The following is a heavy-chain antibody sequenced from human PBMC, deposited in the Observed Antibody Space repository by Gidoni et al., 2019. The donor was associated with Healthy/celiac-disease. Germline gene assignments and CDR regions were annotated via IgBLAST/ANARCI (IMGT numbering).Heavy chain of an antibody. D-gene: IGHD6-19*01. J-gene: IGHJ4*02. CDR1: GFPFSSYS. CDR3: ARDDAVADFDY. V-gene: IGHV3-21*01. Sequence: EVQLVESGGGLVKPGGSLRLSCAASGFPFSSYSMNWVRQAPGKGLEWVSAISSSSSYIYYADSVKGRFTISRDNAKNSLYLQMNSLRAEDTAVYYCARDDAVADFDYWGQGTLVTVSS. CDR2: ISSSSSYI.